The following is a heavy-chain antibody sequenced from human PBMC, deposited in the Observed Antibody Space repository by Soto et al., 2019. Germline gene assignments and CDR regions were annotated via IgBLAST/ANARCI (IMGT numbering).Heavy chain of an antibody. CDR3: ARDFDRSGSDYYYGMDV. J-gene: IGHJ6*02. D-gene: IGHD1-26*01. V-gene: IGHV3-30-3*01. Sequence: PGGSLRLSCAASGFTFSSYAMHWVRQAPGKGLEWVAVISYDGSNKYYADSVKGRLTISRDNSKNTLYLQMNSLRAEDTAVYYCARDFDRSGSDYYYGMDVWGQGTTVTVSS. CDR2: ISYDGSNK. CDR1: GFTFSSYA.